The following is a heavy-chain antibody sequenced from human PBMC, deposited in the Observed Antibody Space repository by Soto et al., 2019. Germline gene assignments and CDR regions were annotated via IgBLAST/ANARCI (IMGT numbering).Heavy chain of an antibody. CDR2: INVGNGDT. V-gene: IGHV1-3*01. CDR1: GITYNTYA. Sequence: VQLVQSGAEIRKTGASVMLSCKASGITYNTYAIHWVRKAPGQGLEWMGWINVGNGDTRYSQIFEGRVTLARDTSANTVYIDLGGLKSEDTGVYYCARAISGYVTWGQGTLLTVSS. D-gene: IGHD5-12*01. CDR3: ARAISGYVT. J-gene: IGHJ4*02.